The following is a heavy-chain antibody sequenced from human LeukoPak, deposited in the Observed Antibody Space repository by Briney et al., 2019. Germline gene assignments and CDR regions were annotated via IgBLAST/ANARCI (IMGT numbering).Heavy chain of an antibody. D-gene: IGHD3-3*01. Sequence: KPGGSLRLSCAASGFTFSIAWMSWVRQAPGKGLEWVGRIKSRGDGETRNYAAHVTDRFIISRDDSKNTLYLQMNSLRTEDTAIYYCAAVGEWLSNAFNTWGQGTMVTVSA. CDR2: IKSRGDGETR. CDR3: AAVGEWLSNAFNT. V-gene: IGHV3-15*05. J-gene: IGHJ3*02. CDR1: GFTFSIAW.